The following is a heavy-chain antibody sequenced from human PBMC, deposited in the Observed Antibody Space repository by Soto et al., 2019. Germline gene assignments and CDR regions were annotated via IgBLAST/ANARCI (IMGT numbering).Heavy chain of an antibody. CDR1: GFTFGRSG. D-gene: IGHD5-12*01. CDR2: IWFDGSKK. V-gene: IGHV3-33*01. J-gene: IGHJ4*02. CDR3: ARDLNTGYIDY. Sequence: QVQMVESGGGVVQPGTSLRLSCVASGFTFGRSGMHWVRQAPGGALEWVAIIWFDGSKKYYADSVKGRLTVSRDNSKHTLYLQMDSLRGDDTPVYYCARDLNTGYIDYWGQGTLVTVSS.